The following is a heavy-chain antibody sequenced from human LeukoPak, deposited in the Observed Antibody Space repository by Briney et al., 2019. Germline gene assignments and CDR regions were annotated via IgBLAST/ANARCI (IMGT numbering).Heavy chain of an antibody. CDR3: ARETRSNYGAYSAGVFY. CDR1: GGSISSSSYY. J-gene: IGHJ4*02. D-gene: IGHD4-17*01. Sequence: SETLSLTCTVSGGSISSSSYYWGWIRQPPGKGLEWIGSIYYSGSTYYNPSLKSRGTISVDTSKNQFSLKLSSVTAADTAVYYCARETRSNYGAYSAGVFYWGKGTLVTVSS. V-gene: IGHV4-39*02. CDR2: IYYSGST.